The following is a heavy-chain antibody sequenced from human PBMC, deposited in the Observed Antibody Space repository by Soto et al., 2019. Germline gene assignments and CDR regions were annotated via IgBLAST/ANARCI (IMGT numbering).Heavy chain of an antibody. J-gene: IGHJ5*02. CDR2: IYHGGST. Sequence: SETLSLTCLVSGDSMNSGDHYWGWLRQPPGKGLEWIGSIYHGGSTYYNPSLNSRVTLSIDMTNNHVSLILNSVTAADTAVYYCARVGPWVPYYYDSSPYTFENWFDPWGQGTLVTVSS. V-gene: IGHV4-38-2*02. CDR1: GDSMNSGDHY. D-gene: IGHD3-22*01. CDR3: ARVGPWVPYYYDSSPYTFENWFDP.